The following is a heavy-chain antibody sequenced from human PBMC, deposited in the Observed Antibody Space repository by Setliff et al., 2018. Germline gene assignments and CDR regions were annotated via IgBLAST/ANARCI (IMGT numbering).Heavy chain of an antibody. J-gene: IGHJ6*02. D-gene: IGHD5-18*01. Sequence: GGSLRLSCAASGFTFSSYSMNWVSQAPGKGLEWVSSISSSSSYIYYADSVKGRFTISRDNAKNSLYLQMNSLRAEDTAVYYCARRHVDTAMVIYYYGMYVWGQGTTVTVSS. CDR1: GFTFSSYS. CDR2: ISSSSSYI. V-gene: IGHV3-21*01. CDR3: ARRHVDTAMVIYYYGMYV.